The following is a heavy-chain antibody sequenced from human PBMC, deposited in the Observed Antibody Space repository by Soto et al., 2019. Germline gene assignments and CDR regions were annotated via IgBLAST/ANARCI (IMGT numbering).Heavy chain of an antibody. CDR1: VFTFSSYA. CDR2: ISGSGGST. Sequence: GGSLRLSCAASVFTFSSYAMIWVRQAPGKGLEWVSAISGSGGSTYYADSVKGRFTISRDNSKNTLYLQMNSLRAEDTAVYYCAKCVTTSYYYYGMDVWGQGTTVTVSS. V-gene: IGHV3-23*01. J-gene: IGHJ6*02. D-gene: IGHD4-4*01. CDR3: AKCVTTSYYYYGMDV.